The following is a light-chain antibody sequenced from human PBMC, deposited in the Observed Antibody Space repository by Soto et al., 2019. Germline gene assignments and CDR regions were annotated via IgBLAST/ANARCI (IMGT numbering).Light chain of an antibody. CDR2: RDN. CDR3: QAYDYILTASV. V-gene: IGLV1-47*01. J-gene: IGLJ3*02. Sequence: QSVLTQPPSASGTPGQRVTISCSGSSFNIGNNYVYWYQQLPGTAPKLLIYRDNQRPSGVPERFSGSKSGTSASLAITGLQAEDEADYYCQAYDYILTASVFGGGTKVTVL. CDR1: SFNIGNNY.